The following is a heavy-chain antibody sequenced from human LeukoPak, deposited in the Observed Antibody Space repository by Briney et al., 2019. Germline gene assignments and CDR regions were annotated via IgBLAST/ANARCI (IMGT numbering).Heavy chain of an antibody. V-gene: IGHV4-59*08. D-gene: IGHD6-13*01. Sequence: SETLSLTCAVYGGSISGYYWNWIRQTPGKGLEWIAYIHYSGSTNYNPSLKSRVTISMDTSKSQFSLKLTSVTAADTAVYYCARFSGSTWGFDLWGQGTLVTVSS. CDR1: GGSISGYY. CDR2: IHYSGST. CDR3: ARFSGSTWGFDL. J-gene: IGHJ4*02.